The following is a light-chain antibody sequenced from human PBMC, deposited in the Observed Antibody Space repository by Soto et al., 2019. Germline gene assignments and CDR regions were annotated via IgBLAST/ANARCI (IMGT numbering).Light chain of an antibody. CDR2: EVT. V-gene: IGLV2-8*01. Sequence: QSALTQPPSASGSPGQTVTISCTGTSSDVGGYNFVSWYQQHPRKAPKFMIYEVTKRPSGVPDRFSGSKSGNTASLTVSGLQAEDEADNYCSSYAGGIKWVFGGGTKLTVL. CDR1: SSDVGGYNF. CDR3: SSYAGGIKWV. J-gene: IGLJ3*02.